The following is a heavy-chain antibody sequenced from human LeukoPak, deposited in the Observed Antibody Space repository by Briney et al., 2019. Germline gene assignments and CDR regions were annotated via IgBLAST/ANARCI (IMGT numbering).Heavy chain of an antibody. Sequence: GRSLTLSCAATGFTFNHYGMHWVRQAPGKGLEWVAVIWSDGTNRYYSDSVKGRFTISRADSRKTVYLRMTSLRPEDTGMYYCARDAQRGFDHSNSLRYWGQGTPVTVST. CDR2: IWSDGTNR. V-gene: IGHV3-33*01. J-gene: IGHJ4*02. D-gene: IGHD4-11*01. CDR3: ARDAQRGFDHSNSLRY. CDR1: GFTFNHYG.